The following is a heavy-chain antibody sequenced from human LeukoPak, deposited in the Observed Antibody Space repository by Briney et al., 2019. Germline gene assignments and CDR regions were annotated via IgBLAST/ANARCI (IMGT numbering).Heavy chain of an antibody. D-gene: IGHD6-13*01. CDR3: ARDEVRGYSSRVQGAFDI. CDR1: GYTFTSSD. Sequence: WASVKVSCKASGYTFTSSDINWVRQAPGQGLEWMGWISAYNGNTNYAQKLQGRVTMTTDTSTSTAYMELRSLRSDDTAVYYCARDEVRGYSSRVQGAFDIWGQGTMVTVSS. V-gene: IGHV1-18*01. J-gene: IGHJ3*02. CDR2: ISAYNGNT.